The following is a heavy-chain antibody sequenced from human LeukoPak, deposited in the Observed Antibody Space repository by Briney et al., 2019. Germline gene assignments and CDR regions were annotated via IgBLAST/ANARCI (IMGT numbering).Heavy chain of an antibody. V-gene: IGHV4-39*01. D-gene: IGHD1-26*01. CDR3: ARYASGSYFDY. CDR2: IYYSGST. J-gene: IGHJ4*02. CDR1: GGSISSSSYY. Sequence: SETLSLTCTVSGGSISSSSYYWGWIRQPPGKXXEWIGSIYYSGSTYYNPSLKSRVTISVDTSKNQFSLKLSSVTAADTAVYYCARYASGSYFDYWGQGTLVTVSS.